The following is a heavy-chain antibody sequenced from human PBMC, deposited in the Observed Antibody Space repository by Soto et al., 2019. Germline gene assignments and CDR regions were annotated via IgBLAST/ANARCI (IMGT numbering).Heavy chain of an antibody. D-gene: IGHD3-22*01. CDR2: IKPDGSEK. CDR1: GFTFRTYW. V-gene: IGHV3-7*04. CDR3: ARGDYYDTSGPFSDAFDI. J-gene: IGHJ3*02. Sequence: SLRLSCAASGFTFRTYWMSWVRQAPGKGLEWVANIKPDGSEKWYVDSVKGRFTISRDNAKNSLYLQMNSLGAGDTAVYYCARGDYYDTSGPFSDAFDIWGQGTMVTVSS.